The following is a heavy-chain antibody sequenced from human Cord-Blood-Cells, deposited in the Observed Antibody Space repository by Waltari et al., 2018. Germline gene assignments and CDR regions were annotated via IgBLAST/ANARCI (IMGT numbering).Heavy chain of an antibody. CDR2: IYYSGST. Sequence: QLQLQESGPGLVKPSETLSLTCTVSGGSISSSSYYWGWIRQPPGTGLEWIGSIYYSGSTYYNPSLKSRVTISVDTSKNQFSLKLSSVTAADTAVYYCARIPYLSSGYYYYYYYGMDVWGQGTTVTVSS. CDR1: GGSISSSSYY. J-gene: IGHJ6*02. D-gene: IGHD3-22*01. CDR3: ARIPYLSSGYYYYYYYGMDV. V-gene: IGHV4-39*01.